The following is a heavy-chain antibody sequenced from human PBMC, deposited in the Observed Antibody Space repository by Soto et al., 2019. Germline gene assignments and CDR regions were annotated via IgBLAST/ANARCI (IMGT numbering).Heavy chain of an antibody. Sequence: SETLSLTCTVSGGSISSYYWSWIRQPPGKGLEWIGYIYYSGSTNYNPSLKSRVTISVDTSKNQFSLKLSSVTAADTAVYYCARIRNDLGYYYYYMDVWGKGTTVTVSS. CDR2: IYYSGST. D-gene: IGHD1-1*01. V-gene: IGHV4-59*08. CDR3: ARIRNDLGYYYYYMDV. J-gene: IGHJ6*03. CDR1: GGSISSYY.